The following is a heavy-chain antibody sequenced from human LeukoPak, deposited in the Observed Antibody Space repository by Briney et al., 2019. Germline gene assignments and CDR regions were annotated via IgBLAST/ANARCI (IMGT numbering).Heavy chain of an antibody. V-gene: IGHV3-23*01. J-gene: IGHJ4*02. CDR2: ISGSGDST. D-gene: IGHD6-13*01. Sequence: GGSLRLSCAASGFTFSSYAMSWVRQAPGKGLEWVSAISGSGDSTYYADSVKGRFTISRGNSKNTLYLQMNGLRAEDTAVYYCAKDLSRSAAAGNFDYWGQGTLVTVSS. CDR1: GFTFSSYA. CDR3: AKDLSRSAAAGNFDY.